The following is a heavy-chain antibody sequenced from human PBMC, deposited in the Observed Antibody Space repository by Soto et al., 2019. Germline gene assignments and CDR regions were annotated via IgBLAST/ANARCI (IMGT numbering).Heavy chain of an antibody. CDR1: GFTFSSYG. D-gene: IGHD6-13*01. Sequence: GGSLRLSCAASGFTFSSYGMHWVRQAPGKGLEWVAVISYDGSNKYYADSVKGRFTISRDNSKNTLYLQMNSLRAEDSAVYYCAKEGSGGSSSWYYYYGMDVWGQGTTVTVSS. J-gene: IGHJ6*02. CDR3: AKEGSGGSSSWYYYYGMDV. CDR2: ISYDGSNK. V-gene: IGHV3-30*18.